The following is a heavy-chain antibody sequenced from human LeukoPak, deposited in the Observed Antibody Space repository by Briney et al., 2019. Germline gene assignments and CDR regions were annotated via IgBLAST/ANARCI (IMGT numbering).Heavy chain of an antibody. V-gene: IGHV3-7*01. CDR2: IKQDGSEK. CDR1: GFTFSSYS. D-gene: IGHD6-19*01. Sequence: GGSLRLSCAASGFTFSSYSMNWVRQAPGKGLEWVANIKQDGSEKYYVDSVKGRFTISRDNAKNSLYLQMNGLRAEDTAVYYCARIDDSPGWLLIDYWGQGTLVTVSS. J-gene: IGHJ4*02. CDR3: ARIDDSPGWLLIDY.